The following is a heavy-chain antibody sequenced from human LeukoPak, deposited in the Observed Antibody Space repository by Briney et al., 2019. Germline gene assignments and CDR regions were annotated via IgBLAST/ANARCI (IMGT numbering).Heavy chain of an antibody. J-gene: IGHJ6*03. CDR1: GFNFSDYY. D-gene: IGHD4-17*01. CDR3: TRDVRLRHKYYYMDV. V-gene: IGHV3-11*04. CDR2: ITNSGSTT. Sequence: GGSLRLSCFASGFNFSDYYMSWIRQAPRKGLEWISYITNSGSTTFYADSVKARFSISRDNANNSLFLQMNSLRAEDTAVYYCTRDVRLRHKYYYMDVWGKGTTVTVSS.